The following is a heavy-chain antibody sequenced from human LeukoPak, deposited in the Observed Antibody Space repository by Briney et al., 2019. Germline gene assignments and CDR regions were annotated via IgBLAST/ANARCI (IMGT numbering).Heavy chain of an antibody. D-gene: IGHD3-16*02. CDR1: GGSFSGYY. V-gene: IGHV4-34*01. CDR2: ISHRGST. J-gene: IGHJ4*02. CDR3: ARGRTTYDYVWGSYRPPDY. Sequence: PSETLSLTCAVYGGSFSGYYWSWIRQPPGKGLEWIGEISHRGSTNCNPSLKSRVTISVDTSKNQFSLKLSSVTAADTAVYYCARGRTTYDYVWGSYRPPDYWGQGTLVTVS.